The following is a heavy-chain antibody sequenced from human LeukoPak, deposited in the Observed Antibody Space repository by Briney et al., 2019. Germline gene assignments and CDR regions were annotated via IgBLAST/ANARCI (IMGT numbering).Heavy chain of an antibody. D-gene: IGHD3-10*01. CDR1: GFTVSSNY. CDR3: ARNTYYYGSGSYYPDY. V-gene: IGHV3-66*01. Sequence: GGSLRLSCAASGFTVSSNYMSWVRQAPGKGLEWVSVIYSGGSTYYADSVKGRFTISRDNSKNTLYLQMNSLRAEDTAVYYCARNTYYYGSGSYYPDYWGQGTLVTVSS. CDR2: IYSGGST. J-gene: IGHJ4*02.